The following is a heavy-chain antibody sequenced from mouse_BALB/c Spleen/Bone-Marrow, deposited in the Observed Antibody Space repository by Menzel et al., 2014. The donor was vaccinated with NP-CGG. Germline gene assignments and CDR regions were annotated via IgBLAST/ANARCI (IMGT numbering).Heavy chain of an antibody. CDR3: ARGVRQHGLPC. D-gene: IGHD3-2*01. J-gene: IGHJ3*01. CDR2: IDPAKDNT. V-gene: IGHV14-3*02. Sequence: VQLQQSGAELVKPGASVKLSCTSSGFNIRDTYIHWVKQRPEQGLEWIGKIDPAKDNTEYDPKFQGKATITADTPSNTAYLQHSGVTSEDTAVYYCARGVRQHGLPCWGQGTLVTVSS. CDR1: GFNIRDTY.